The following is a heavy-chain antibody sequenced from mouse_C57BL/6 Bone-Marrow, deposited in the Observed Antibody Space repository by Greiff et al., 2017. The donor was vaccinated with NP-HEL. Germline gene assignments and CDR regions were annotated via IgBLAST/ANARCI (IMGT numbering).Heavy chain of an antibody. CDR2: IDPENGDT. V-gene: IGHV14-4*01. Sequence: EVQGVESGAELVRPGASVKLSCTASGFNIKDDYMHWVKQRPEQGLEWIGWIDPENGDTEYASKFQGKATITADTSSNTAYLQLSSLTSEDTAVYYCTHDGYYDWYFDVWGTGTTVTVSS. CDR3: THDGYYDWYFDV. J-gene: IGHJ1*03. D-gene: IGHD2-3*01. CDR1: GFNIKDDY.